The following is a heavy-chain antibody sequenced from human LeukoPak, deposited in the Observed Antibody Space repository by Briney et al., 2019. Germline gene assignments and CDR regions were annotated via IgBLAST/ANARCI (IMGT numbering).Heavy chain of an antibody. Sequence: GGSLRLSCAASGFTFSSYWMHWVRHAPGTGLVWVSRIKSDGSSTNYADSVKGRFTISRDTAKNTQYLQMNSLRAEDTAVYYCARAYSGTYYAFDVWGQGTMVTVSS. D-gene: IGHD1-26*01. CDR1: GFTFSSYW. CDR3: ARAYSGTYYAFDV. J-gene: IGHJ3*01. V-gene: IGHV3-74*01. CDR2: IKSDGSST.